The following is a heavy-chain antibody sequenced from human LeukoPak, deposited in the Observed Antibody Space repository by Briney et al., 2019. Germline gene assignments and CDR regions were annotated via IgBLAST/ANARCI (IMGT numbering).Heavy chain of an antibody. D-gene: IGHD6-13*01. J-gene: IGHJ2*01. Sequence: SETLSLTCTVSGGSISSYYWSWIRQPPGKGLEWIGYIYHSGSTNYNPSLKSRVTISVDTSKNQFSLKLSSVTAADTAVYYCARPHAAGTTYFDLWGRGTLVTVSS. CDR3: ARPHAAGTTYFDL. CDR1: GGSISSYY. CDR2: IYHSGST. V-gene: IGHV4-59*01.